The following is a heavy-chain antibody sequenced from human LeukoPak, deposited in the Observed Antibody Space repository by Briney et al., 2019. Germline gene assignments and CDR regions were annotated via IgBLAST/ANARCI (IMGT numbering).Heavy chain of an antibody. Sequence: PGGSLRLSCAASGFTFSSSWMSWVRQAPGKGLEWVANIKPDGSDKYYVDSVKGRFTISRDNAKYSLYLQMNSLRAEDTAVYYCARGVYWGQGTLGTVSS. CDR3: ARGVY. V-gene: IGHV3-7*04. CDR1: GFTFSSSW. J-gene: IGHJ4*02. CDR2: IKPDGSDK.